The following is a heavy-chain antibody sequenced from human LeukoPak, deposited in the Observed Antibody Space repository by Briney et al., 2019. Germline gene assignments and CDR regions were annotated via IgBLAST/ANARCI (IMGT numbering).Heavy chain of an antibody. J-gene: IGHJ6*02. V-gene: IGHV1-69*13. CDR2: IIPIFGTA. CDR3: RSSTSNYYYYGMDV. Sequence: ASVKVSCKASGGTFSSYAINWVRQAPGQGLEWMGGIIPIFGTANYAQKFQGRVTITADESTSTAYMERSSLRSEDTAVYYCRSSTSNYYYYGMDVWGQGTTVTVSS. D-gene: IGHD2-2*01. CDR1: GGTFSSYA.